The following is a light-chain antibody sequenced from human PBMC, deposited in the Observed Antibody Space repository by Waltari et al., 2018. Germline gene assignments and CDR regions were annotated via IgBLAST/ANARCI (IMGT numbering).Light chain of an antibody. Sequence: QSALTQPASVSGSPGQSITISCTGTSSEVGSYNLVSWYQQHPAKAPKLMIYEGSKRPSGVSNRFSGTKSGNTASLTISGLQAEDEADYYCCSYAGSSTLVFGGGTKLTVL. CDR3: CSYAGSSTLV. CDR2: EGS. CDR1: SSEVGSYNL. J-gene: IGLJ2*01. V-gene: IGLV2-23*01.